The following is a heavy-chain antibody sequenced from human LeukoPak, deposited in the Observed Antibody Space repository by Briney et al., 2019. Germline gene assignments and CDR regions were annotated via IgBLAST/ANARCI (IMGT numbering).Heavy chain of an antibody. CDR1: GFTFSSYS. V-gene: IGHV3-21*01. Sequence: GGSLRLSCAASGFTFSSYSMNWVRQAPGKGLEWVSSISSSSSYIYYADSVKGRFTISRDNAKNSLYLQMNSLRAEDTAVYYCACPLAGYSGYDRDYWGQGTLVTVSS. CDR3: ACPLAGYSGYDRDY. D-gene: IGHD5-12*01. J-gene: IGHJ4*02. CDR2: ISSSSSYI.